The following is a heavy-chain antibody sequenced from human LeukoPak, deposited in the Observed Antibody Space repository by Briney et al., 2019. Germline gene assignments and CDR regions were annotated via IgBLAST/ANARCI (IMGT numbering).Heavy chain of an antibody. V-gene: IGHV3-48*01. CDR2: ISSSSSTI. Sequence: PGGSLRLSCAASGFTFSSYSMNWVRQAPGKGLEWVSYISSSSSTIYYADSVKGRSTISRDNAKNSLYLQMNSLRAEDTAVYYCARVLNSLAAAGTFDYWGQGTLVTVPS. CDR1: GFTFSSYS. CDR3: ARVLNSLAAAGTFDY. D-gene: IGHD6-13*01. J-gene: IGHJ4*02.